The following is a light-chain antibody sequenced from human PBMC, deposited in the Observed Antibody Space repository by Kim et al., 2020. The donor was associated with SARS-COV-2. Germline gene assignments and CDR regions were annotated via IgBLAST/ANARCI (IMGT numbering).Light chain of an antibody. CDR2: EVS. V-gene: IGLV2-23*02. CDR1: SSDVGSYKL. J-gene: IGLJ2*01. CDR3: CSYAGSSTSVV. Sequence: QSITISCTGTSSDVGSYKLDSGYQQHTGKARKLMIYEVSKRPSGVSNRFSGSKSGNTASLTISGLQAEDEADYYCCSYAGSSTSVVFGGGTQLTVL.